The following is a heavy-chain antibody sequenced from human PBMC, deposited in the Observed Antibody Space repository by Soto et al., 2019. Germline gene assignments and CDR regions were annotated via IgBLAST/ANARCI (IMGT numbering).Heavy chain of an antibody. CDR2: VYYSGTT. Sequence: SETLSLTCSVSGGSVSDKTYYWRWIRQPPGKRLEWIEYVYYSGTTNYNPSLKSRVTISVDLSKNQFSLRLSSVTTADTALYYCARTTAVPNTLRSRYFFEYWGQGTLVTVSS. J-gene: IGHJ4*02. D-gene: IGHD4-17*01. CDR1: GGSVSDKTYY. V-gene: IGHV4-61*01. CDR3: ARTTAVPNTLRSRYFFEY.